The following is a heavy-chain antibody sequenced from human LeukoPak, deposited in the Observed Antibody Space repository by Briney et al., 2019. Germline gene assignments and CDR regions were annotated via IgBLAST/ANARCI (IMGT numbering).Heavy chain of an antibody. CDR2: INQDGSQK. V-gene: IGHV3-7*01. CDR3: AREEI. J-gene: IGHJ3*02. CDR1: GFTFSNYW. Sequence: PGGSLRLSCAASGFTFSNYWMSWVRHAPGKGLEWVANINQDGSQKYYVDSVKGRFTISRDNAKSSLYLQMNSLRAEDTAVYYCAREEIWGQGTMVTVSS.